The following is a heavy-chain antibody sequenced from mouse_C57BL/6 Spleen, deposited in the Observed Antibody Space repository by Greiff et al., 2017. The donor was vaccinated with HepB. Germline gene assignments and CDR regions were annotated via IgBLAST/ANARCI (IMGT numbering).Heavy chain of an antibody. V-gene: IGHV1-59*01. Sequence: VQLQQPGAELVRPGTSVKLSCKASGYTFTSYWMHWVKQRPGQGLEWIGVIDPSDSYTNYNQKFKGKATLTVDTSSSTAYMQLSSLTSEDSAVYYCAREGHYYGSSWFAYWGQGTLVTVSA. CDR1: GYTFTSYW. CDR3: AREGHYYGSSWFAY. CDR2: IDPSDSYT. D-gene: IGHD1-1*01. J-gene: IGHJ3*01.